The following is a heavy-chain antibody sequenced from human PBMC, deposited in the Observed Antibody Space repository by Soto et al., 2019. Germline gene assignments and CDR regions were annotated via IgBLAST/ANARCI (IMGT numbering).Heavy chain of an antibody. J-gene: IGHJ4*01. CDR2: VSGSGDNT. CDR3: ARAFWTTGVCYYFFDY. CDR1: GFTFSTYA. D-gene: IGHD2-21*01. V-gene: IGHV3-23*01. Sequence: GGSLRLSCAASGFTFSTYAMSWVRQVPGQGLQWVSTVSGSGDNTYYADAVKGRFTISRDNFKSILYLQMSSLRVEDTAVYYCARAFWTTGVCYYFFDYWGHGTLVTVSS.